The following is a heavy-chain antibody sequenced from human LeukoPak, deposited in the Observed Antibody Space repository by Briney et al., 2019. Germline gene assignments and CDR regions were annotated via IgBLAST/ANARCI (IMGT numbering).Heavy chain of an antibody. CDR3: ARLGGDYDSSGYYYFFDY. CDR2: IYPGDSDT. J-gene: IGHJ4*02. D-gene: IGHD3-22*01. V-gene: IGHV5-51*01. Sequence: GESLKISCKGSGYSFTSYWIGWVRQMPGKGLEWMGIIYPGDSDTRYSPSFQGQVTIPADKSISTAYLQWSSLKASDTAMYYCARLGGDYDSSGYYYFFDYWGQGTLVTVSS. CDR1: GYSFTSYW.